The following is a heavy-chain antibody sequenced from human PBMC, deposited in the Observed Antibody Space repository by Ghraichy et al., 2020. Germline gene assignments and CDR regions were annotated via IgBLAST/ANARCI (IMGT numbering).Heavy chain of an antibody. V-gene: IGHV3-7*04. D-gene: IGHD3-10*01. CDR2: IKEDGSQV. CDR1: GFKFSDFG. Sequence: GGSLRLSCATSGFKFSDFGMHWVRQAPGKGPEWVANIKEDGSQVYYVDSVKGRFTISRDNAKNSLYLQMNGLRGEDTALYYCARRLGDGMDVWGQGTTVTVSS. CDR3: ARRLGDGMDV. J-gene: IGHJ6*02.